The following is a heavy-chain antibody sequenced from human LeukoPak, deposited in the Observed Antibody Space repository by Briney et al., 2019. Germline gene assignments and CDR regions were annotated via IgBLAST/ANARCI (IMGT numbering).Heavy chain of an antibody. CDR2: ISDTSSTM. D-gene: IGHD2-2*01. J-gene: IGHJ4*02. CDR3: VRRFCTSTICPLTFDY. V-gene: IGHV3-48*01. Sequence: PGGSLRLSCAASGFTFSNYCVNWVRQAPGKGLEWISYISDTSSTMYYADSVKGRFTISRDNAKNSLYLQMNSLRVEDTAVYYCVRRFCTSTICPLTFDYWGQGTLVTVSS. CDR1: GFTFSNYC.